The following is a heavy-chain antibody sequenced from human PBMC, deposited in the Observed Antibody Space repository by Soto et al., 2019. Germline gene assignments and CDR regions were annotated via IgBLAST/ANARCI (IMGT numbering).Heavy chain of an antibody. CDR2: IKSETDGGTT. J-gene: IGHJ6*02. CDR1: AFTFSNAW. V-gene: IGHV3-15*07. Sequence: GGSLRLSCAASAFTFSNAWMNWVRQAPGKGLEWVGRIKSETDGGTTDYAAPVKGRITISRDDSKNTLYLQMNSLKTEDTAVYYCTTGNVLSSSSLRGGRYGMGVWGQGTTVTVSS. D-gene: IGHD6-6*01. CDR3: TTGNVLSSSSLRGGRYGMGV.